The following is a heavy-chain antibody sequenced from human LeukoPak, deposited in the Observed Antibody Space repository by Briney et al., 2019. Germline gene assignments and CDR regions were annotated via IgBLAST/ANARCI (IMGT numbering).Heavy chain of an antibody. J-gene: IGHJ6*02. D-gene: IGHD4-17*01. CDR3: ARMGYGDYEETQYGMDV. CDR1: GGSISSGGYY. V-gene: IGHV4-31*03. CDR2: IYDSGST. Sequence: SETLSLTCTVSGGSISSGGYYWSWIRQHPGKGLEGIGYIYDSGSTYYNPSPKSRFTITVDTSKNQFSLKLSSVTAADTAVYYCARMGYGDYEETQYGMDVWGQGTTVTVSS.